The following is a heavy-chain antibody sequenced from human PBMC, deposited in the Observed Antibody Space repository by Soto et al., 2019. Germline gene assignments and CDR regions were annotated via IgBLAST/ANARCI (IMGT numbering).Heavy chain of an antibody. CDR1: GYTFTSYA. CDR3: ERSIVVVTALDY. V-gene: IGHV1-3*05. Sequence: QVQLVQSGAEEKKPGASVKVSCKASGYTFTSYAMHWVRQAPGQRLEWMGWINAGNGNTKYSQKFQGRFTITRDTSASTAYMELSSLRSEDTAVYYCERSIVVVTALDYWGQGTLVTVSS. J-gene: IGHJ4*02. D-gene: IGHD2-21*02. CDR2: INAGNGNT.